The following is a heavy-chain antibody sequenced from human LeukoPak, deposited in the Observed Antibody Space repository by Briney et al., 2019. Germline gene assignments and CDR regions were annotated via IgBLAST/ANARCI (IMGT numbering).Heavy chain of an antibody. CDR1: GFALSSYW. CDR3: ARGPGYSSSWHGTDL. J-gene: IGHJ5*02. Sequence: PGGSLRLSCAASGFALSSYWMHWVRQAPGKGLVWVSRINSDGSTTNYADSVKGRFTISGDNAKNTLYLQMDSLRAEDTAVYYCARGPGYSSSWHGTDLWGQGALVTVSS. CDR2: INSDGSTT. D-gene: IGHD6-13*01. V-gene: IGHV3-74*01.